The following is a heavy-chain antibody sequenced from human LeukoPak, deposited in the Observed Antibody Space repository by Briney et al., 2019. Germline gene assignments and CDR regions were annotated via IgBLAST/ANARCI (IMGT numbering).Heavy chain of an antibody. Sequence: GGSLRLSCAASGFTFSNAWMSWVRQAPGKGLEWVGRIKSETDGGTTDYAAPVKGRFTISRDDSKNTLYLQMNSLKTEDTAVYYCTTGMITFGGVIVSIWGQGTLVTVSS. D-gene: IGHD3-16*02. CDR1: GFTFSNAW. J-gene: IGHJ4*02. CDR2: IKSETDGGTT. CDR3: TTGMITFGGVIVSI. V-gene: IGHV3-15*01.